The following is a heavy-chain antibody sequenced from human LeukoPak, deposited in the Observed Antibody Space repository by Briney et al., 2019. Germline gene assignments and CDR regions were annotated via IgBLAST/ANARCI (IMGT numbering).Heavy chain of an antibody. CDR3: ARGYYDSSGYYFDY. CDR2: IRYDGSNK. J-gene: IGHJ4*02. Sequence: GGSLRLSCAASGFTFSSYSMNWVRQAPGKGLEWVAFIRYDGSNKYYADSVKGRFTISRDNSKNTLYLQMNSLRAEDTALYYCARGYYDSSGYYFDYWGQGTLVTVSS. D-gene: IGHD3-22*01. CDR1: GFTFSSYS. V-gene: IGHV3-30*02.